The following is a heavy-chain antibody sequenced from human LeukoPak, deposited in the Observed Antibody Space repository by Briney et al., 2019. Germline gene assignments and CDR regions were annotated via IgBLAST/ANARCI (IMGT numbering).Heavy chain of an antibody. CDR2: INHSGST. J-gene: IGHJ4*02. V-gene: IGHV4-34*01. CDR1: GGSFSGYY. D-gene: IGHD3-10*01. Sequence: SETLSLTCAVYGGSFSGYYWSWIRQPPGKGLEWIGEINHSGSTNYNPSLKSRVTISVDTSKNQFSLKLSSVTAADTAVYYCEIQGVDGQLEVDYWGQGTLVTVSS. CDR3: EIQGVDGQLEVDY.